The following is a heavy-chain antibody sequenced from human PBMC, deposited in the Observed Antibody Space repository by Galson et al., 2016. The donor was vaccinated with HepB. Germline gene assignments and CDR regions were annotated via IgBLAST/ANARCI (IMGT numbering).Heavy chain of an antibody. CDR3: AREGQGSHYFDY. CDR2: IHYSGST. Sequence: SETLSLTCTVSGGSISSHYWSWIRQPPGKGLEWIGYIHYSGSTNYNPSLKSRVTISVDTSKNQFSLKLSSVTAADTAVYYCAREGQGSHYFDYWGQGTLVTVSS. CDR1: GGSISSHY. J-gene: IGHJ4*02. D-gene: IGHD1-26*01. V-gene: IGHV4-59*11.